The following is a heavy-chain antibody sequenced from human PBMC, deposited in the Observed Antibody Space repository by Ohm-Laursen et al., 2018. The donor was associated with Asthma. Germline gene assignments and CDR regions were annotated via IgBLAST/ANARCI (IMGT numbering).Heavy chain of an antibody. CDR3: ASSKGYGDYQSLDY. J-gene: IGHJ4*02. V-gene: IGHV1-3*04. CDR2: INTGTGDT. Sequence: ASVKVPCKASGHTFTSYTMQWVRQAPGQRLEWMGWINTGTGDTYYSQKFQGRVTITTDTSATTAFLELGSLRYEDTAVYYCASSKGYGDYQSLDYWGQGTLVTVSS. CDR1: GHTFTSYT. D-gene: IGHD4-17*01.